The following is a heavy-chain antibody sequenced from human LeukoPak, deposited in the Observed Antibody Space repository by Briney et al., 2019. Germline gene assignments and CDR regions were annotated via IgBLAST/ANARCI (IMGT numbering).Heavy chain of an antibody. D-gene: IGHD3-22*01. CDR1: GGTFSSYA. CDR3: ARGSATYYYDSSGYLY. J-gene: IGHJ4*02. CDR2: IIPIFGTA. Sequence: SVKVSCKASGGTFSSYAISWVRQAPGQGLEWMGGIIPIFGTANYAQKFQGRVTITADKSTSTAYMELSSLRSEDTAVYYCARGSATYYYDSSGYLYWGQGTLVTVSS. V-gene: IGHV1-69*06.